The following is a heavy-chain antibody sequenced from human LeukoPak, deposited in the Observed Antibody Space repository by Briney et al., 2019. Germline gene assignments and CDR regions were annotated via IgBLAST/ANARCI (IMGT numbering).Heavy chain of an antibody. CDR2: INWNGGST. D-gene: IGHD6-19*01. J-gene: IGHJ4*02. V-gene: IGHV3-20*04. CDR3: GTDQQWVPEGYY. Sequence: GGYLRLSCSASGFTFDDYGMSWVRQAPGKGLEWVTGINWNGGSTYYADSVEGRFTTSRDNSKNTLYVRMDSLSAEDTVLCFGGTDQQWVPEGYYWGQGTLLPVSS. CDR1: GFTFDDYG.